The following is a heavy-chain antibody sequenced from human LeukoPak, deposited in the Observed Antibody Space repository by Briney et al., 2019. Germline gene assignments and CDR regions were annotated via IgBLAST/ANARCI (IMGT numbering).Heavy chain of an antibody. CDR2: INSSGGNT. CDR1: GYTFTSYY. J-gene: IGHJ2*01. V-gene: IGHV1-46*01. CDR3: ARTYYDVWSGSRYWYFPL. D-gene: IGHD3-3*01. Sequence: GASVKISCKASGYTFTSYYMYWVRQAPGQGLEWMGIINSSGGNTSYAQNFQGRVTMTRDTSARIVYMELRSLRSEDTAVYYCARTYYDVWSGSRYWYFPLWGRGTLVTVSS.